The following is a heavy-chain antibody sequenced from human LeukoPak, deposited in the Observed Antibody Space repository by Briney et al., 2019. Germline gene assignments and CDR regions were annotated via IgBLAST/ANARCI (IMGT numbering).Heavy chain of an antibody. CDR2: IKSKTDGGTT. V-gene: IGHV3-15*01. Sequence: GGSLRLSCAASGFTFSNYAMHWVRQAPGKGLEWGGRIKSKTDGGTTDYAAPVKGRFTISRDDSKNTLYLQMNSLKTEDTAVYYCTTVWNCGGDCSDAFDIWGQGTMVTVSS. CDR1: GFTFSNYA. D-gene: IGHD2-21*02. J-gene: IGHJ3*02. CDR3: TTVWNCGGDCSDAFDI.